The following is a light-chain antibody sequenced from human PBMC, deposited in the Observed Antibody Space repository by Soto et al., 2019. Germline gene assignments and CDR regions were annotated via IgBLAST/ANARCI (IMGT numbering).Light chain of an antibody. CDR2: DTS. J-gene: IGKJ1*01. CDR1: KSISVA. Sequence: DIQMTQTPSTLSASVGDRVAITCRASKSISVAVAWYQQKPGKAPKLLIFDTSSLESGVPSRFSGSGSGTEFTLTLSSLQPGGFATYYCQQYNPYSMWTFGQGTNVEIK. CDR3: QQYNPYSMWT. V-gene: IGKV1-5*01.